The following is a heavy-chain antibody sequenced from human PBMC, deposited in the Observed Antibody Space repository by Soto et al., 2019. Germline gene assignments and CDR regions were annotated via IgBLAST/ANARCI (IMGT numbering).Heavy chain of an antibody. CDR2: IYYSGST. V-gene: IGHV4-59*01. CDR3: ARRVPHTSGGYRDY. Sequence: QVQLQESGPGLVKPSETLSLTCTVSGGSISSYYWSWIRQPPGKGLEWIGYIYYSGSTNYNPSLKSRGTISVDTSKNQFSLKLSSVTTADTAVYYCARRVPHTSGGYRDYWGQGTLVTVSS. CDR1: GGSISSYY. D-gene: IGHD6-19*01. J-gene: IGHJ4*02.